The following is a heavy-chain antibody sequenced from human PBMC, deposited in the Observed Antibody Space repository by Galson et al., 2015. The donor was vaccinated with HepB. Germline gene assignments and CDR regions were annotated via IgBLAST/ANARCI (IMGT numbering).Heavy chain of an antibody. CDR3: ARGWQYLATDAIDY. J-gene: IGHJ4*02. CDR1: GFTFRNYA. V-gene: IGHV3-30-3*01. D-gene: IGHD2-15*01. CDR2: IPYDGNNK. Sequence: SLRLSCAASGFTFRNYAMHWVRQAPGKGLEWVAGIPYDGNNKYYADSVKGRFTISRDNSKNTLYLQMNSLRAEDTAVYYCARGWQYLATDAIDYWGQGTLVTVSS.